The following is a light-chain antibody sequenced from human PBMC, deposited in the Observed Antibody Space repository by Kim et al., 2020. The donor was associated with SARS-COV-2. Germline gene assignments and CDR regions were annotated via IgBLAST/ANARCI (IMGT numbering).Light chain of an antibody. V-gene: IGKV1-39*01. CDR2: AAS. CDR1: QSISSD. J-gene: IGKJ1*01. Sequence: AVGDRVTITCRASQSISSDLNWYQQKPGKAPKLLIYAASSLQSGVSSRFSGSGSGTDFTLTISSLQPEDFASYYCQQSYSTPPRTFAQGTKVDIK. CDR3: QQSYSTPPRT.